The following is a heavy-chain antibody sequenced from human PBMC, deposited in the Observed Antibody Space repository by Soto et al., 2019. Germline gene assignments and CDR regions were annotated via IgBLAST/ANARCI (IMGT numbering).Heavy chain of an antibody. CDR1: GYTFTSYG. V-gene: IGHV1-18*01. D-gene: IGHD3-22*01. CDR2: FSAYNDNP. J-gene: IGHJ5*02. CDR3: ARDLASSGPNWFDP. Sequence: QVQLVQSGAEVKKPGASVKVSCKASGYTFTSYGISWVRQAPGQVLEWMGWFSAYNDNPNYAHKLQGRVTMTTVTPTSTAYMELRSLRSDGTAGYYCARDLASSGPNWFDPWGQGTLVTVSS.